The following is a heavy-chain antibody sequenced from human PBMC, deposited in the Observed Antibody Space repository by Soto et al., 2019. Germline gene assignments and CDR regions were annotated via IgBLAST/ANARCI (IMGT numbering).Heavy chain of an antibody. V-gene: IGHV1-18*01. Sequence: QVQLVQSGAEVKKPGASVKVSCKASGYTFTNYGISWVRQAPGQGPEWMGWISGYNGKTNYVQTLPGRVTMTTDTSTSTAYMELRSLRSDDTAVYYCARGGSSRSAEYYQHWGQGTLVIVSS. J-gene: IGHJ1*01. CDR3: ARGGSSRSAEYYQH. CDR1: GYTFTNYG. D-gene: IGHD6-13*01. CDR2: ISGYNGKT.